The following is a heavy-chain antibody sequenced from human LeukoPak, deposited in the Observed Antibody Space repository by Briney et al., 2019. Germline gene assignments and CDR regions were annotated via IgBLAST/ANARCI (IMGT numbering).Heavy chain of an antibody. CDR1: GYTFTNYG. CDR2: ISAYNGNT. CDR3: ARDKYSYGTKTFDY. J-gene: IGHJ4*02. V-gene: IGHV1-18*01. Sequence: ASVKVSCKASGYTFTNYGIHWVRQAPGQGLEWMGWISAYNGNTNYAQKLQGRVTMTTDTSTSTAYMELRSLRSDDTAVYYCARDKYSYGTKTFDYWGQGTLVTVSS. D-gene: IGHD5-18*01.